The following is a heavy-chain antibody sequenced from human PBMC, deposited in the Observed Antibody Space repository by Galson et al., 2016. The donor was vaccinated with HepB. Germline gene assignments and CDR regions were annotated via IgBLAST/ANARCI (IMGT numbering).Heavy chain of an antibody. CDR1: GYTFTTSG. J-gene: IGHJ4*02. V-gene: IGHV1-18*01. CDR3: ARDRRYCSGASCYYYFDY. D-gene: IGHD2-15*01. CDR2: ISTYSGNT. Sequence: SVKVSCKASGYTFTTSGISWVRQAPGQGLEWMGWISTYSGNTKYAQKFQGRFTMTRDTSTSTVYMELSSLRSEDSAVYYCARDRRYCSGASCYYYFDYWGQGTLVTVSS.